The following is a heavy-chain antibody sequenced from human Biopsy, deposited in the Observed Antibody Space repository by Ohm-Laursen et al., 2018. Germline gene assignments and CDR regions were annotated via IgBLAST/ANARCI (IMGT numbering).Heavy chain of an antibody. D-gene: IGHD1-26*01. CDR3: ARGGLNYWYFDL. J-gene: IGHJ2*01. CDR1: GYTFTDSY. V-gene: IGHV1-2*02. Sequence: GASVKVSCKASGYTFTDSYMHWVRQAPGQGLEWMGWINPNSGGTNYAQKFQGRVTMTRDTSMRTAYMELNRLRSDDTAVYYWARGGLNYWYFDLWGRGTLVTVSS. CDR2: INPNSGGT.